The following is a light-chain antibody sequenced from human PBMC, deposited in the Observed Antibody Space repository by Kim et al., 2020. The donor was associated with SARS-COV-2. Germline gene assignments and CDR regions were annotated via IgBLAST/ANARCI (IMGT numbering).Light chain of an antibody. V-gene: IGLV1-47*02. J-gene: IGLJ2*01. CDR3: AAWDDTLSGHVV. CDR1: SSNIGNYY. Sequence: QRVTISCSGSSSNIGNYYVYWYQHLPGTAPKLLIYSNNQRPSGVPNRFSGSKSGTSASLAISGLQSEDEGDYYCAAWDDTLSGHVVFGGGTQLTVL. CDR2: SNN.